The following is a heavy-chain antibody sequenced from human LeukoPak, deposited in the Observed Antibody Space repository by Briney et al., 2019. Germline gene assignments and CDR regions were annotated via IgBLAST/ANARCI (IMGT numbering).Heavy chain of an antibody. Sequence: PGGSLRLSCAASGFTVSSNYMSWVRQAPGKGLEWVSVIYSGGSTYYADSVKGRFTISRDNSKNTLCLQMNSLRAEDTAVYYCARDSSSGWSYYFDYWGQGTLVTVSS. D-gene: IGHD6-19*01. CDR2: IYSGGST. CDR3: ARDSSSGWSYYFDY. CDR1: GFTVSSNY. V-gene: IGHV3-66*01. J-gene: IGHJ4*02.